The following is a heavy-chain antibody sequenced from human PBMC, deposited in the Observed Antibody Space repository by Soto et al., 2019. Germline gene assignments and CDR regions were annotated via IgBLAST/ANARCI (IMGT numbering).Heavy chain of an antibody. CDR3: ARGRLVVPPFDS. D-gene: IGHD2-21*01. Sequence: GGSLRLSCAASGFTVSSNFMNWVRQAPGKGLEWLSVIFPGGSTYYADSVKGRFSISRYNSRKTLYLEMNSLRVEDTAIYYCARGRLVVPPFDSWGRGTLVTVSS. CDR1: GFTVSSNF. J-gene: IGHJ5*01. V-gene: IGHV3-53*01. CDR2: IFPGGST.